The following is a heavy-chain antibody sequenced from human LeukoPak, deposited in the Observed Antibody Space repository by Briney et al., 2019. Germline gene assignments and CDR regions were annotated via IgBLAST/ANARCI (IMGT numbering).Heavy chain of an antibody. V-gene: IGHV3-73*01. D-gene: IGHD2-2*01. CDR3: TRHPDIVVVPAAALDY. Sequence: GGSLKLSCAASGFTFSGSAMHWVRQASGKGLEWVGRIRSKANSYATAYAASVKGRVTISRDDSKNTAYLQMNSLKTEATAVYYCTRHPDIVVVPAAALDYWGQGTLVTVSS. CDR1: GFTFSGSA. CDR2: IRSKANSYAT. J-gene: IGHJ4*02.